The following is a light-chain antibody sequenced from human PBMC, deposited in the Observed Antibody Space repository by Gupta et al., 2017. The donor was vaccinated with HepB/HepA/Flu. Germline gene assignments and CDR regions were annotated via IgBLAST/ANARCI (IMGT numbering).Light chain of an antibody. V-gene: IGLV10-54*04. CDR3: STWDSSLSAVV. J-gene: IGLJ2*01. CDR1: SNNVGNQG. Sequence: QAGMTKPPSVSKDLRQTATLTCTGNSNNVGNQGAAWLQQHKGHPPKLLSYRNNNRPSGISERFSASRSGNTASLTITGLQPEDEADYYCSTWDSSLSAVVFGGGTKLTVL. CDR2: RNN.